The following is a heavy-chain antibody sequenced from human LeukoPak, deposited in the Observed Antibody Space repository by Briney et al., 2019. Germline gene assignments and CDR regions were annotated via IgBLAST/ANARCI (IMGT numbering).Heavy chain of an antibody. D-gene: IGHD2-15*01. Sequence: GSLRLSCAASGFTFSSYAMSWVRQAPGKGLEGVSAISGSGGSTYYADSVKGRFTISRDNSKNTLYLQMNSLRAEDTAVYYCAKGSATATYFDYWGQGTPVTVSS. V-gene: IGHV3-23*01. CDR1: GFTFSSYA. J-gene: IGHJ4*02. CDR3: AKGSATATYFDY. CDR2: ISGSGGST.